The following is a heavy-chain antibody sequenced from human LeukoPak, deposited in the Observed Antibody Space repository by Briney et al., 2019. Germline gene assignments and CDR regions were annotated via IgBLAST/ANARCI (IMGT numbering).Heavy chain of an antibody. CDR1: XXA. Sequence: XXAMHXXRQAPGKGXEYVSXXSXXXGSTYYADSVKGRFTISRDNSKNTLYLQMSSLRAEDTAVYYCVKGPPFYDILTGYFKGAYFDYWGQGTLVTVSS. V-gene: IGHV3-64D*06. J-gene: IGHJ4*02. D-gene: IGHD3-9*01. CDR3: VKGPPFYDILTGYFKGAYFDY. CDR2: XSXXXGST.